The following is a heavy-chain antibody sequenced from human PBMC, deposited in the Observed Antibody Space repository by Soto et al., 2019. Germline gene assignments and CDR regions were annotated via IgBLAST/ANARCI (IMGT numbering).Heavy chain of an antibody. CDR1: GYTFTSYG. D-gene: IGHD3-10*01. CDR3: GRAGKYYYGSGSPYYYGMDV. CDR2: ISGYNGNT. Sequence: QVQLVQSGAEVKKPGASVKVSCKASGYTFTSYGVSWVRQAPGQGLEWMGWISGYNGNTNYAQKLQGRVTMTTDTSTSTAYMELRSLRSGDTAVYSCGRAGKYYYGSGSPYYYGMDVWRQGITVTVSS. J-gene: IGHJ6*02. V-gene: IGHV1-18*04.